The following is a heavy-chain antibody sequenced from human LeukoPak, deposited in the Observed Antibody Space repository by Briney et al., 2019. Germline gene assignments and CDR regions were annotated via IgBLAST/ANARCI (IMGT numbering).Heavy chain of an antibody. V-gene: IGHV4-39*02. CDR2: MFYSGST. D-gene: IGHD3-10*01. J-gene: IGHJ5*02. Sequence: SETLSLTCTVSGGSITSSSSYWGWIRQPPGKGLEWIGSMFYSGSTYYNPSLKSRVTISVDTSKNQFSLKLISVTAADTAVYYCAREVIGELGNWFDPWGQGTLVTVSS. CDR3: AREVIGELGNWFDP. CDR1: GGSITSSSSY.